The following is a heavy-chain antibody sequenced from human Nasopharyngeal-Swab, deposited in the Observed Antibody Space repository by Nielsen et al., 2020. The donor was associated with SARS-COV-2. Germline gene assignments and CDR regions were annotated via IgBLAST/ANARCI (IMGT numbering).Heavy chain of an antibody. Sequence: GESLKISCAASGFTFSSYWMHWVRQAPGEGLVWVSRMNSDGSRTSYADSVKGRFTISRDNAQNSLYLEMHSLRVDDTAVYYCARDREAARTYYYYGMDVWGQGTTVTVSS. CDR2: MNSDGSRT. CDR3: ARDREAARTYYYYGMDV. V-gene: IGHV3-74*01. J-gene: IGHJ6*02. CDR1: GFTFSSYW. D-gene: IGHD6-6*01.